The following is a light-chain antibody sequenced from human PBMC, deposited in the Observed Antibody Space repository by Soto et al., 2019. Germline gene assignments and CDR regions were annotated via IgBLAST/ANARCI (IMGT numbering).Light chain of an antibody. J-gene: IGKJ5*01. Sequence: EIVLTPSPAIVSFSPVEIATLSCMASQSVSSNLAWYQQKPGQAPRLLIYGASSRATGIPDRFSGSGSGTDFTLTIRRLEPEDFAVYYCQQYGSSPPITCGQGTRREIK. V-gene: IGKV3-20*01. CDR1: QSVSSN. CDR2: GAS. CDR3: QQYGSSPPIT.